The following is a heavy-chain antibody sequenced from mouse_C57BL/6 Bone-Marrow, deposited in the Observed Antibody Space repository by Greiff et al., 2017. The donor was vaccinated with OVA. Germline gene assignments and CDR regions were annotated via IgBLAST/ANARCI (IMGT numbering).Heavy chain of an antibody. CDR1: GYAFTNYL. D-gene: IGHD2-12*01. CDR3: ARLLSPY. Sequence: VQLQQSGAELVRPGTSVKVSCKASGYAFTNYLIEWVKQRPGQGLEWIGVINPGSGGTNYNEKFKGKATLTADKSSSTAYMQLSSLISEDSAVYFCARLLSPYWGQGTLVTVSA. V-gene: IGHV1-54*01. CDR2: INPGSGGT. J-gene: IGHJ3*01.